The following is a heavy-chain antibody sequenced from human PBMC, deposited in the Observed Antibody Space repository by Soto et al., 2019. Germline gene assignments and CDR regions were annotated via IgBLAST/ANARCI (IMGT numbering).Heavy chain of an antibody. J-gene: IGHJ4*02. CDR3: GRGRSGQIVVFY. Sequence: ASVKVSCKASGYTFTGHYIHWVRQAPEQGPEWMGEIGPESGATRNAQRFQGRVTITRDMSITTVYIELNNLSPDDPAVYYCGRGRSGQIVVFYWGQGTPVTVSP. CDR1: GYTFTGHY. V-gene: IGHV1-2*02. D-gene: IGHD1-26*01. CDR2: IGPESGAT.